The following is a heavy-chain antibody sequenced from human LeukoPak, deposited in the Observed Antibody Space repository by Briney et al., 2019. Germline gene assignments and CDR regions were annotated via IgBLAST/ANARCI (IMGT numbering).Heavy chain of an antibody. Sequence: ASETLSLTCTVSGGSISSYSWSWIRQPPGKGLEWIGFIYYSGSINYNPSLKSRVTISVDTSTNQLSLKLSSVTAADTAVYYCASWTSSINAFDYWGQGTLVTVSS. J-gene: IGHJ4*02. CDR1: GGSISSYS. CDR3: ASWTSSINAFDY. CDR2: IYYSGSI. D-gene: IGHD2-2*01. V-gene: IGHV4-59*01.